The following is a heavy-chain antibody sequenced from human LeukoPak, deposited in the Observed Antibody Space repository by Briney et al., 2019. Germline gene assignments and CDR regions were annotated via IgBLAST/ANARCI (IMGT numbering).Heavy chain of an antibody. CDR2: IYYSGST. Sequence: SETLSLTCTVSGGSISSYYWSWIRQPPGKGLEWIGYIYYSGSTNYNPSLKSRVTISVATSKNQFSLKLSSVTAADTAVYYCARVGSYDYVWGSYRLDYFDYWGQGTLVTVSS. V-gene: IGHV4-59*01. D-gene: IGHD3-16*02. J-gene: IGHJ4*02. CDR3: ARVGSYDYVWGSYRLDYFDY. CDR1: GGSISSYY.